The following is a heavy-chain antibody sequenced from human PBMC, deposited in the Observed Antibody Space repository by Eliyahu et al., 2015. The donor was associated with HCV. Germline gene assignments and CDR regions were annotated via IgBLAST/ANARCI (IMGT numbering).Heavy chain of an antibody. J-gene: IGHJ6*02. Sequence: EVQLVESGGGLVKPGGSLRLSCAASGFVFXSCGMPWVRQAPGKGLEWVSSISTSGRYIFYADSVRGRFTISRDNAKNSLFLHMTSLRAADTAVYYCARDLSQDSSSSDYGLDAWGQGTTVTVSS. D-gene: IGHD6-6*01. CDR3: ARDLSQDSSSSDYGLDA. CDR1: GFVFXSCG. V-gene: IGHV3-21*06. CDR2: ISTSGRYI.